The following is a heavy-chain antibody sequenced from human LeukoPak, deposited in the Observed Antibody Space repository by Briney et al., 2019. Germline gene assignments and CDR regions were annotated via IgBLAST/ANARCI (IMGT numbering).Heavy chain of an antibody. CDR1: GGSISSGSYY. CDR3: ARASYCGGDCYPYYYYYMDV. CDR2: IYTSGST. J-gene: IGHJ6*03. V-gene: IGHV4-61*02. D-gene: IGHD2-21*02. Sequence: SQTLSLSCTVSGGSISSGSYYWSWIRQPAGKGLEWIGRIYTSGSTNYNPSLKSRVTISVDTSENQFSLKLSSVTAADTAVYYCARASYCGGDCYPYYYYYMDVWGKGTTVTISS.